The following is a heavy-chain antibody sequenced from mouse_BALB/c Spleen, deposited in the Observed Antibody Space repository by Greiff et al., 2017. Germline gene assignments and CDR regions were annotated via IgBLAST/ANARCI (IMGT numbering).Heavy chain of an antibody. CDR3: GREYGKLGFDY. CDR1: GYSFTGCF. CDR2: INPYNGDT. J-gene: IGHJ2*01. V-gene: IGHV1-37*01. Sequence: EVQLQQSGPELVKPGASVKISCKASGYSFTGCFMNWVKQSHGKSLEWIGRINPYNGDTFYNHNFKGKATLTVDKSSSTAHMELLSLTSEDSAVYYCGREYGKLGFDYWGQGTTLTVSS. D-gene: IGHD2-10*02.